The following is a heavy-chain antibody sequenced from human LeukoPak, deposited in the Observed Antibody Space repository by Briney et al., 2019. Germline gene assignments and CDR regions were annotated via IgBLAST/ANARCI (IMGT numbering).Heavy chain of an antibody. CDR2: INPNSGGT. CDR3: ARAPANYDYVWASYREYYFDY. CDR1: GYTFTGYY. D-gene: IGHD3-16*02. Sequence: GASVKLSCKASGYTFTGYYMHWVRQAHGQGLEWMGWINPNSGGTTYAEKLQLKVTMTRDTSISTAYMELSRLRSDDTAVYYCARAPANYDYVWASYREYYFDYWGQGTLVTVSS. V-gene: IGHV1-2*02. J-gene: IGHJ4*02.